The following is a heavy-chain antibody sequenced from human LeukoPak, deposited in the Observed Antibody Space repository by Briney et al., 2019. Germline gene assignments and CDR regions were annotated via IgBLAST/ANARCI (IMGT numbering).Heavy chain of an antibody. CDR3: ARHKGRVRRGAPYFDY. V-gene: IGHV4-34*01. D-gene: IGHD3-16*01. J-gene: IGHJ4*02. CDR1: GGSFSGYY. Sequence: PSETLSLTCAVYGGSFSGYYWSWIRQPPGKGLEWIGEINHSGSTNYNPSLKSRVTISVDTSKNQFSLKLSSVTAADTAVYYCARHKGRVRRGAPYFDYWGQGTLVTVSS. CDR2: INHSGST.